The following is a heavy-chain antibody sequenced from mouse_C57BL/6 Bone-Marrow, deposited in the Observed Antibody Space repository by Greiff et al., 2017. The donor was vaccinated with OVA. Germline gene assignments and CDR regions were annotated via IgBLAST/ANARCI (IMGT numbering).Heavy chain of an antibody. CDR2: IYPGNSDT. CDR3: TRGAIITTVVPDWYFDV. CDR1: GYTFTSYW. V-gene: IGHV1-5*01. J-gene: IGHJ1*03. D-gene: IGHD1-1*01. Sequence: SGTVLARPGASVKMSCKTSGYTFTSYWMHWVKQRPGQGLEWIGAIYPGNSDTSYNQKFKGKAKLTAVTSASTAYMELSSLTNEDSAVYYCTRGAIITTVVPDWYFDVWGTGTTVTVSS.